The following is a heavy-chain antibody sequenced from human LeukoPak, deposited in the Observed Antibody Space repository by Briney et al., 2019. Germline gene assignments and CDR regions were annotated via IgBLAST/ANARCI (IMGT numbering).Heavy chain of an antibody. CDR1: GYTFTSYY. J-gene: IGHJ5*02. CDR2: INPYSGVT. D-gene: IGHD3-16*01. Sequence: ASVKVSCKASGYTFTSYYIHWVRQAPGQGLDWMGWINPYSGVTKYAQKFQGRVTMTRDTSISTAYMDLSRLTFDDMAVYYCAKLGEVDPWGQGTLVTVSS. CDR3: AKLGEVDP. V-gene: IGHV1-2*02.